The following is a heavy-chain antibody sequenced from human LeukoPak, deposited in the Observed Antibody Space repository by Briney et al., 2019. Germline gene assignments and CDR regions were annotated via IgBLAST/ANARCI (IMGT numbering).Heavy chain of an antibody. CDR3: NTPVVAATPRGADY. V-gene: IGHV3-15*01. D-gene: IGHD2-15*01. J-gene: IGHJ4*02. CDR2: IKSKTDGGTT. Sequence: GGSLRLSCAASGFTFSSYAMSWVRQAPGKGLEWVGRIKSKTDGGTTDYAAPVKGRFTISRDDSRNTLYLQMNSLKTEDTAVYYCNTPVVAATPRGADYWGQGTLVTVSS. CDR1: GFTFSSYA.